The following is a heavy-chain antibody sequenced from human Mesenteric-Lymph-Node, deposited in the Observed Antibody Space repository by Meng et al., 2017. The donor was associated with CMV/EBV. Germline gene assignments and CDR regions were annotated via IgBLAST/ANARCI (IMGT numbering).Heavy chain of an antibody. J-gene: IGHJ4*02. Sequence: GSLRLSCAASGFSFTAYSMNWVRQAPGKGLEWLGYIHYSESTKYNPSLESRVTMSLDRSRNQFSLRLSSVTAADTAVYFCVRGVSPTEWPLEKWGQGTLVTVSS. CDR3: VRGVSPTEWPLEK. CDR2: IHYSEST. D-gene: IGHD3-3*01. V-gene: IGHV4-59*01. CDR1: GFSFTAYS.